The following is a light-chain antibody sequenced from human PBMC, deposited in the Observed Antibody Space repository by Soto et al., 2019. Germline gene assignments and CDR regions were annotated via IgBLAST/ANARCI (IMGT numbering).Light chain of an antibody. J-gene: IGLJ3*02. V-gene: IGLV4-60*02. CDR3: ETWDSNTRV. Sequence: QAVVTQSSSASASLGSSVKLTCTLSSGHSSYSIAWHQQQPGKAPRYLMKLEGSGTYNKGSGVPDRFSGSSSGADRHLTISNLQFEDEADYYCETWDSNTRVFGGGTKLTV. CDR2: LEGSGTY. CDR1: SGHSSYS.